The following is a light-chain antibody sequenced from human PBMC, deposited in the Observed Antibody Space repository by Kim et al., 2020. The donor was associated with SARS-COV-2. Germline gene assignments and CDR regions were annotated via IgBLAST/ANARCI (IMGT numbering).Light chain of an antibody. CDR1: QTIVKY. Sequence: SEGARVTITCRASQTIVKYLNWIKHKTGKDPNFLIIAASSLHRGVPSRFSASASGTDVTLTITSRQPKKFATYYCQQSYVAPCTLGQGT. J-gene: IGKJ2*02. V-gene: IGKV1-39*01. CDR3: QQSYVAPCT. CDR2: AAS.